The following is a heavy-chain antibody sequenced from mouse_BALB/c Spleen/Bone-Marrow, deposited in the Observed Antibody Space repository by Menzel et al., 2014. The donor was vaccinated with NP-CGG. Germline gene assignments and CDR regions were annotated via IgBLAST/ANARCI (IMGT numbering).Heavy chain of an antibody. CDR2: INPSNGRT. J-gene: IGHJ2*01. D-gene: IGHD2-12*01. CDR3: ARWLLYY. V-gene: IGHV1S81*02. CDR1: GYTFTSYR. Sequence: VQLQQSGAELVKPGASVKLSCKASGYTFTSYRMHWVKQRPGQGLEWIGEINPSNGRTNYNEKFKTKATLTVDKSSSTAYMQLSSLTSEDSAVYYCARWLLYYWGQGTTLTVSS.